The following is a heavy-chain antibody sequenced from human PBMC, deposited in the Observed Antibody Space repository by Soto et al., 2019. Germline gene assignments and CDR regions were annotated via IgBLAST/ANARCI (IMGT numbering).Heavy chain of an antibody. Sequence: PSETLSLTCVVSGGSLSDYFWSWIRQPPGMALEWIGEINHHGRINYNPSIKRRVTMTEDTSKNQFSLTLNSVTAADTATYYCARGGISHWAYFYYMDVWDRGTTVA. CDR2: INHHGRI. CDR1: GGSLSDYF. J-gene: IGHJ6*03. V-gene: IGHV4-34*01. D-gene: IGHD2-21*01. CDR3: ARGGISHWAYFYYMDV.